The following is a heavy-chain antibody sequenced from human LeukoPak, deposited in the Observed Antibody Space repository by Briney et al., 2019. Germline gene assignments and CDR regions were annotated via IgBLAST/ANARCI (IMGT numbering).Heavy chain of an antibody. CDR1: GFTFSSYS. V-gene: IGHV3-21*01. Sequence: GGSLRLSCAASGFTFSSYSMNWVRQAPGKGLEWVSSISSSSSYICYADSVKGRFTISRDNAKNSLYLQMNSLRAEDTAVYYCTSLYYDISIDYWGQGTLVTVSS. J-gene: IGHJ4*02. CDR2: ISSSSSYI. D-gene: IGHD3-9*01. CDR3: TSLYYDISIDY.